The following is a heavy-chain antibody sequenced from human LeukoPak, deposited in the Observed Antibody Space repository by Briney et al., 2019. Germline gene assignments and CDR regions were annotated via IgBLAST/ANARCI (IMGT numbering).Heavy chain of an antibody. CDR3: ARDQGLTAPPPYGLDV. Sequence: ASVKVSCKASGYTFTSYSISWVRQAPGQGLEWMGWISAYNGNTIYAQKVKGRVTMTTDTSTSTAYMELSSLRSEETAVYYCARDQGLTAPPPYGLDVWGQGTTVTVSS. J-gene: IGHJ6*02. CDR2: ISAYNGNT. D-gene: IGHD5-18*01. CDR1: GYTFTSYS. V-gene: IGHV1-18*01.